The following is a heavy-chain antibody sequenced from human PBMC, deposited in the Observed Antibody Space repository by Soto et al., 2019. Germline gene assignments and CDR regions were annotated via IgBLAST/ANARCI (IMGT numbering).Heavy chain of an antibody. V-gene: IGHV1-2*02. CDR1: GDTFTDYY. Sequence: AAVKVSCKASGDTFTDYYIYWMRQAPGLGYEWMGWINPDSGDTNYAQKFQGRVTMTRDTSINTAYMELSSLRSDDTAVYYCARGGSFLLCTFDPWGQGTLVTV. CDR3: ARGGSFLLCTFDP. J-gene: IGHJ5*02. CDR2: INPDSGDT. D-gene: IGHD3-3*01.